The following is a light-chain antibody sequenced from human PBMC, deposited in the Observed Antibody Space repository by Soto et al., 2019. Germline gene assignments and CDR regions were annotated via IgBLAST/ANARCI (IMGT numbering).Light chain of an antibody. CDR1: QSVSSN. Sequence: EIVMTQSPATLSVSPGERATLSCRASQSVSSNLAWYQQKPGQAPRLLIYGASTRATGIPARFSGSGSGTEFTLTISSLQSEDFAVHYCQQYNNWRVTFGQGTKVEIK. J-gene: IGKJ1*01. CDR2: GAS. V-gene: IGKV3-15*01. CDR3: QQYNNWRVT.